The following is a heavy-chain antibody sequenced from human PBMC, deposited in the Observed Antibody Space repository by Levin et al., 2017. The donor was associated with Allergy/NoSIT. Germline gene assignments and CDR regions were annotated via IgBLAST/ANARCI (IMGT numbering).Heavy chain of an antibody. CDR1: GGSISSSCYY. J-gene: IGHJ4*02. CDR2: TYYSGSN. CDR3: ARLNEDIVVVPAAYPDY. D-gene: IGHD2-2*01. V-gene: IGHV4-39*01. Sequence: SCTVSGGSISSSCYYWGWIRPPPGKGLEWIVSTYYSGSNYYNSSLNSRITISVNTSKNQFSLKLSPVTAADTAVYYCARLNEDIVVVPAAYPDYWGQGTLVTVSS.